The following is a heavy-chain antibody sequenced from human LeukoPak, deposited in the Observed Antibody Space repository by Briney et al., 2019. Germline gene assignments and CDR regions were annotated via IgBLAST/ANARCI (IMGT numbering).Heavy chain of an antibody. Sequence: SETLSLTCSVSGASISSYYWSWIRQPPGKGLEWIGYIYYSGSTNYNPSLKSRVTISVDTSKNQFSLKLSSVTAADTAVYYCARDLPVSGYFADQTYGMDVWGQGTTVTVSS. J-gene: IGHJ6*02. CDR3: ARDLPVSGYFADQTYGMDV. CDR1: GASISSYY. CDR2: IYYSGST. D-gene: IGHD3-9*01. V-gene: IGHV4-59*01.